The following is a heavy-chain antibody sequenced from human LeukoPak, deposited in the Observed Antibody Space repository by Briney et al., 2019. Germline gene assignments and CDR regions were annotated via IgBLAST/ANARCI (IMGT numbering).Heavy chain of an antibody. CDR1: GYSFNSYW. CDR2: IYPGDSDT. Sequence: GESLKISCKGSGYSFNSYWIGWVRQMPGKGLEWMGIIYPGDSDTRYSPSFQGQVTISADKSISTAYLQWSSLKASDTAMYYCARQGGLRLGELSGIDYWGQGTLVTVSS. CDR3: ARQGGLRLGELSGIDY. D-gene: IGHD3-16*02. V-gene: IGHV5-51*01. J-gene: IGHJ4*02.